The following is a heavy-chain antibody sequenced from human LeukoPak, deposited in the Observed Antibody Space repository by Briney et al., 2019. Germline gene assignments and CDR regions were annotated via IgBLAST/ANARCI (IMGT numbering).Heavy chain of an antibody. CDR1: GYAFTSYD. CDR2: MNPNSGNT. V-gene: IGHV1-8*01. D-gene: IGHD3-10*01. CDR3: ARGAKFRSYGSGTYYTSLPFDP. Sequence: GASVKVSCKASGYAFTSYDINWVRQATGQGLEWMGWMNPNSGNTGYAQKFQGRVTITRDTSASTAYMELSSLRSEDMAVSYCARGAKFRSYGSGTYYTSLPFDPWGQGTLVTVSS. J-gene: IGHJ5*02.